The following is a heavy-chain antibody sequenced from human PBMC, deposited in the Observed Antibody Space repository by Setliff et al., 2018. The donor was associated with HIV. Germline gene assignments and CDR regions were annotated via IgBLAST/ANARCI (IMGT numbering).Heavy chain of an antibody. CDR3: ASSGYNYGGYYMDV. J-gene: IGHJ6*03. V-gene: IGHV3-7*03. CDR1: GFTFSSCW. D-gene: IGHD5-18*01. Sequence: LRLSCAASGFTFSSCWVTWVRQGPGKGLEWVASIKQDGSEKYYVDSVKGRFTISRDNGKNSLYLQMNSLRAEDTAVYYCASSGYNYGGYYMDVRGKGTTVTV. CDR2: IKQDGSEK.